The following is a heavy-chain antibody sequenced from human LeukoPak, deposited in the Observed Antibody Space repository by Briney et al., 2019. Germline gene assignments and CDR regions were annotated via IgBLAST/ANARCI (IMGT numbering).Heavy chain of an antibody. CDR2: IWYDGSNK. J-gene: IGHJ4*02. CDR1: GFTFSSYG. V-gene: IGHV3-33*01. D-gene: IGHD4-17*01. CDR3: ARDSQYGDYASYFDY. Sequence: GGSLRLSCAASGFTFSSYGMHWVRQAPGKGLEWVAVIWYDGSNKYYADSVKGRFTISRDNSKNTLYLQMNSLRAEDTAVYYCARDSQYGDYASYFDYWGQGTLVTVSS.